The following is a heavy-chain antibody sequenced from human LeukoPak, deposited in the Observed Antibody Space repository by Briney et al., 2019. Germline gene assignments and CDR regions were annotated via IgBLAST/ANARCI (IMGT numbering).Heavy chain of an antibody. CDR3: ARLATFGSSWYRNYYYYMDV. V-gene: IGHV3-7*01. J-gene: IGHJ6*03. Sequence: GGSLRLSCAASGFTFSSYWMTWVRQAPGKGLEWVANIKEDGSEKYYVDSVKGRFTISRDNAKNSLYLQMNSLRAEDTTVYYCARLATFGSSWYRNYYYYMDVWGKGITVTVSS. CDR2: IKEDGSEK. CDR1: GFTFSSYW. D-gene: IGHD6-13*01.